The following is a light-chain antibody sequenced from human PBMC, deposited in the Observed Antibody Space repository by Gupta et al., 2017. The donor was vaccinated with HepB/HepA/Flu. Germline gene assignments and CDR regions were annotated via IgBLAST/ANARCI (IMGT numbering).Light chain of an antibody. CDR3: SSYTTSSTLV. J-gene: IGLJ2*01. CDR1: SSDVGGYKY. CDR2: DVS. V-gene: IGLV2-14*03. Sequence: QSPLTQPASVSGSPGQSITISCTGTSSDVGGYKYVSWYQQHPAKAPKLIIYDVSNRPSGVSNRFSGSKSGNTASLTISGLQAEDEADYYCSSYTTSSTLVFGGGTKLTVI.